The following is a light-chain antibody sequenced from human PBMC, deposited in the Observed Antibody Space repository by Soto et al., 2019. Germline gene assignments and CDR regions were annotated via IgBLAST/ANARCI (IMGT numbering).Light chain of an antibody. CDR1: QDIRND. V-gene: IGKV1-6*01. CDR3: LQDYIYPWT. Sequence: AIQVTQSPSSLSASVGDRVTITCRASQDIRNDLGWYQQKPGRAPKLLIYAASSLRSGVPSRFSGSGSGTDFTLTISSLQPEDFATYYCLQDYIYPWTFGQGTKVDIK. J-gene: IGKJ1*01. CDR2: AAS.